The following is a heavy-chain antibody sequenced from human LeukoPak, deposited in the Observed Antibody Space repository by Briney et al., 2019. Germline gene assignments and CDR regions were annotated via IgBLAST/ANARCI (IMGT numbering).Heavy chain of an antibody. V-gene: IGHV3-30*04. D-gene: IGHD1-26*01. Sequence: GGSLRLSCAASGFTFSSYAMHWVRQAPGKGLEWVAVISYDGSNKYYADSVKGRFTISRDISTNTLYLQMNSLSAEDTAVYCCAKGSPSLRSPDYWGQGTLVTVSS. J-gene: IGHJ4*02. CDR3: AKGSPSLRSPDY. CDR2: ISYDGSNK. CDR1: GFTFSSYA.